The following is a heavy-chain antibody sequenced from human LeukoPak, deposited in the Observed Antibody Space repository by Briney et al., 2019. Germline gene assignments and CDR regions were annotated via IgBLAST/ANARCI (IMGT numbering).Heavy chain of an antibody. V-gene: IGHV3-74*01. CDR3: ARDKKSGESSEIDY. Sequence: GGSLRLSCAASGFTFSNYWVHWVRQAPGKGLVWVSRINRDGSTTNYADSVKGRFTVSRDNARNTLNLQMNSLRAEDTAVYYCARDKKSGESSEIDYWGQGTLVTVSS. CDR1: GFTFSNYW. CDR2: INRDGSTT. D-gene: IGHD3-10*01. J-gene: IGHJ4*02.